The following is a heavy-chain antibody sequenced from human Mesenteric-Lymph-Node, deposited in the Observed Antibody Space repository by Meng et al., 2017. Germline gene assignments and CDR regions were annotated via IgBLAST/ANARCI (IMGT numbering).Heavy chain of an antibody. D-gene: IGHD2-21*02. CDR2: INPSGGST. V-gene: IGHV1-46*01. CDR1: GYTLTSYA. J-gene: IGHJ4*02. Sequence: VQLVRSGAGVKKPGASVKVSCKASGYTLTSYAMHWVRQAPGQGLEWMGIINPSGGSTSYAQKFQGRVTMTRDTSTSTVYMELSSLRSEDTAVYYCAKGGVVVTARFDYWGQGTLVTVSS. CDR3: AKGGVVVTARFDY.